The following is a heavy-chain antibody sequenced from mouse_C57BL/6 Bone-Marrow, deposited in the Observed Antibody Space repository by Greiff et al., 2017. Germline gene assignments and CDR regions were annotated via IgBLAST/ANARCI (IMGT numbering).Heavy chain of an antibody. CDR3: TSYGSFDY. V-gene: IGHV14-4*01. CDR2: IDPENGDT. J-gene: IGHJ2*01. Sequence: VQLKESGAELVRPGASVTLSCTASGFNITDDYMHWVKQRPEQGLEWIGWIDPENGDTEYASKFQGKATITADTSSNTAYLQLSSLTSEDTAFYYCTSYGSFDYWGQGTTLTVSS. CDR1: GFNITDDY. D-gene: IGHD1-1*01.